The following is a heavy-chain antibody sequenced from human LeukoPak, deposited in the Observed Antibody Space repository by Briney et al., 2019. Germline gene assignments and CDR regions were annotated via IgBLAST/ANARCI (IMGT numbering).Heavy chain of an antibody. J-gene: IGHJ5*02. CDR3: ARDVYGGNSNWFDP. Sequence: GGSLRLSCAASGFTFSDYSMNWVRQAPGKGLEWVASISSSSPYIYYADSVKGRFTISRDNAKNSLYLQMNSLRAEDTAVYYCARDVYGGNSNWFDPWGQGTLVTVSS. V-gene: IGHV3-21*01. D-gene: IGHD4-23*01. CDR1: GFTFSDYS. CDR2: ISSSSPYI.